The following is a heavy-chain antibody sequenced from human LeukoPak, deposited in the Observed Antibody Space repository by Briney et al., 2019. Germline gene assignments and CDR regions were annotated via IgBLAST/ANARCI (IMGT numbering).Heavy chain of an antibody. CDR3: ARDYYDSSGYQMTTDY. J-gene: IGHJ4*02. CDR1: GFTFSSYA. D-gene: IGHD3-22*01. CDR2: ISGSGGST. V-gene: IGHV3-23*01. Sequence: PGGSLRLSCAASGFTFSSYAMSWVRQAPGKGLEWVSAISGSGGSTYYADSVKGRFTISRDNSKNTLYLQMNSLRAEDTAVYYCARDYYDSSGYQMTTDYWGQGTLVTVSS.